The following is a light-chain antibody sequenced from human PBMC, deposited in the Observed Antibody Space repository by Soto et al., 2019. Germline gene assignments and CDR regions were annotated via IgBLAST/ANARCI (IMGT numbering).Light chain of an antibody. V-gene: IGKV3-20*01. J-gene: IGKJ1*01. CDR1: QTVSNSY. CDR3: QQYGSSPWT. Sequence: PGERATLSCRASQTVSNSYMAWYQQKPGQAPRLLIYGASSRATGIPDRFSGSGSGTDFTLTISRLEPEDFAVYYCQQYGSSPWTFGQGTKVEIK. CDR2: GAS.